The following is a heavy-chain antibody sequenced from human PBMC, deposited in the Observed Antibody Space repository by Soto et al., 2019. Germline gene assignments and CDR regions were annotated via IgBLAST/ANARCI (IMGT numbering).Heavy chain of an antibody. V-gene: IGHV1-18*01. CDR1: GYTFTSYG. J-gene: IGHJ6*02. CDR3: ARLLTTYYDFWSGYSGMDV. CDR2: ISAYNGNT. Sequence: QVQLVQSGAEVKKPGASVKVSCKASGYTFTSYGISWVRQAPGQGLEWMGWISAYNGNTNYAQKLQGRVTMTTDTSTSTAYMELRSLRSDATAVYYCARLLTTYYDFWSGYSGMDVWGQGTTVTVCS. D-gene: IGHD3-3*01.